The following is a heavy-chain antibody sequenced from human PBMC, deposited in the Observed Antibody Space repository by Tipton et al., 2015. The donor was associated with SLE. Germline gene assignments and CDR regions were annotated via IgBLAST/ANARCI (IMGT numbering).Heavy chain of an antibody. Sequence: SLRLSCAASGFNFSNYALNWVRQAPGKGLEWVSIIYRDGRTYYADSVKGRFTISRDNSQNTLYLQMNSLRAEDTSVYYCARVLVDYYYGMDVWGQGTTVTVSS. CDR3: ARVLVDYYYGMDV. CDR1: GFNFSNYA. J-gene: IGHJ6*02. V-gene: IGHV3-66*02. D-gene: IGHD2-15*01. CDR2: IYRDGRT.